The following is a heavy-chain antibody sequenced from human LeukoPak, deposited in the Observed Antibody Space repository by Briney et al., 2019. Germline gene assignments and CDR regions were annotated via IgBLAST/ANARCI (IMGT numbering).Heavy chain of an antibody. J-gene: IGHJ4*02. CDR1: GGSISSGGYS. D-gene: IGHD1-26*01. V-gene: IGHV4-30-2*01. CDR2: IYHSGST. Sequence: SQTLSLTCAVSGGSISSGGYSWSWIRQPPGKGLEWIGYIYHSGSTYYDPSLKSRVTISVDRSKNQFSLKLSSVTAADTAVYYCAREGGVGATTIDYWGQGTLVTVSS. CDR3: AREGGVGATTIDY.